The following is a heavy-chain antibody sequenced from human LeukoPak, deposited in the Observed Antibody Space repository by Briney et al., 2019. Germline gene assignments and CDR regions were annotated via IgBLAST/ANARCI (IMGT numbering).Heavy chain of an antibody. J-gene: IGHJ4*02. CDR1: GFTFSDYW. V-gene: IGHV3-7*01. CDR2: INPAGRDT. Sequence: GGSLRLSCEGSGFTFSDYWMGWVRQAPGKGLEWVANINPAGRDTYYVDSVKGRFTISSDNVKKSTFLQMNSLRVEETAFHHCVRWGVTAGMQDWGQGTLVTVSS. D-gene: IGHD2-2*01. CDR3: VRWGVTAGMQD.